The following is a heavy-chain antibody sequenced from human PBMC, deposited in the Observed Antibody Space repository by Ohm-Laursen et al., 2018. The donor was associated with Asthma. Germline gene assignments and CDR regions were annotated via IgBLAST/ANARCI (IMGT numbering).Heavy chain of an antibody. CDR3: LKDPYDSSGYWAFDI. D-gene: IGHD3-22*01. CDR2: ISYDGRNK. CDR1: GFSFSSYR. J-gene: IGHJ3*02. Sequence: SLRLSCAASGFSFSSYRMHWVRQAPGKGLEWVAVISYDGRNKYYADSVKGRFTISRDNSKNTLYLQMNSLRAEDTAVYYCLKDPYDSSGYWAFDIWGQGTMVTVSS. V-gene: IGHV3-30*18.